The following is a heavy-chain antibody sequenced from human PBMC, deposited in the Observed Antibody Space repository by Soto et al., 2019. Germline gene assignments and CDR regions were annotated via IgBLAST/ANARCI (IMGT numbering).Heavy chain of an antibody. CDR3: ANPSRDTSPDF. CDR1: GFTFSTYW. D-gene: IGHD3-10*01. J-gene: IGHJ4*02. CDR2: ISPDRHDR. Sequence: EVQLAESGGTWVQSGGSLRLSCTASGFTFSTYWMTWLRQAPGKGLEWVAHISPDRHDRLYVDSVRGRFTVSRDNTENSLYLQMNFLRVEDTAVYYCANPSRDTSPDFWGRGTLVTVSS. V-gene: IGHV3-7*01.